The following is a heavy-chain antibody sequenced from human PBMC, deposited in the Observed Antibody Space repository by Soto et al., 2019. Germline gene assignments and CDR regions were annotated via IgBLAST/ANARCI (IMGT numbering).Heavy chain of an antibody. CDR2: IYYSGST. CDR3: AREGAASHSYYYGTDV. CDR1: GGSISSGDSY. J-gene: IGHJ6*02. D-gene: IGHD3-16*01. V-gene: IGHV4-30-4*01. Sequence: SETLSLTCTVSGGSISSGDSYWSWIRQSPGKGLEWIGYIYYSGSTYYNPSLRSRVTISVDTSKNQFSLKLNSVTAAETAVYFCAREGAASHSYYYGTDVWGQGTTVTVSS.